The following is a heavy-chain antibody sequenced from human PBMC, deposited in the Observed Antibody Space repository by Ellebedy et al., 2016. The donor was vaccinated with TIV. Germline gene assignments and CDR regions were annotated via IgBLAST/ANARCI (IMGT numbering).Heavy chain of an antibody. CDR3: ASVSGPIDY. J-gene: IGHJ4*02. D-gene: IGHD6-19*01. V-gene: IGHV3-21*01. CDR1: GFTFSTYT. CDR2: ISSSSLYI. Sequence: PGGSLRLSCAASGFTFSTYTMNWVRQAPGKGLEWVSSISSSSLYIYYAASVKGRFTISRDNAKNSLFLQMSSLRAEDTAVYYCASVSGPIDYWGQGTLVTVS.